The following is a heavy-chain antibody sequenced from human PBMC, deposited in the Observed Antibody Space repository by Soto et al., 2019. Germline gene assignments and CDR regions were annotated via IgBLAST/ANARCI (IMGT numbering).Heavy chain of an antibody. D-gene: IGHD3-22*01. J-gene: IGHJ5*02. CDR3: AMITMIHSFDP. V-gene: IGHV1-69*01. Sequence: QVQLVQSGAEVKKPGSSVKVSCKASGGTFRSNGISWVRQAPGQGLEWLGGIIPIVHTARHAQTFRGRVTITADESTTTAYMELSILRSEDTAVYYCAMITMIHSFDPWGQGTRVTVSS. CDR1: GGTFRSNG. CDR2: IIPIVHTA.